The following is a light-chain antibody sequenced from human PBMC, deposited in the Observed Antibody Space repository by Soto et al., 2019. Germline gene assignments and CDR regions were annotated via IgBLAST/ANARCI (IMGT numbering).Light chain of an antibody. J-gene: IGKJ5*01. CDR1: PSVRTK. CDR2: GAS. CDR3: QQYKSWPTIT. V-gene: IGKV3-15*01. Sequence: EIVMTQSPDTLYVSPGEGATLSCRASPSVRTKLAWYQQKACQAHRLLIYGASTRATGIPDRFSGSGSGTEFTLTISSLQSEDFAVYYGQQYKSWPTITFGQGTRREIK.